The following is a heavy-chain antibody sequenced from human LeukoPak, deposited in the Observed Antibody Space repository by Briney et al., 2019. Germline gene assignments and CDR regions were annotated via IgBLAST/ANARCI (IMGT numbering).Heavy chain of an antibody. D-gene: IGHD3-22*01. V-gene: IGHV3-21*01. J-gene: IGHJ4*02. CDR3: VRLTMNSDTSGFYYSYDF. Sequence: NTGGSLRLSCVASGYTFSSYSISWVRQAPGKGLEWVSSISVRSNYIYYADSVRGRFSISRDDARDSLYLQMNSLRAEDTAVYYCVRLTMNSDTSGFYYSYDFWGQGTLVTVSS. CDR2: ISVRSNYI. CDR1: GYTFSSYS.